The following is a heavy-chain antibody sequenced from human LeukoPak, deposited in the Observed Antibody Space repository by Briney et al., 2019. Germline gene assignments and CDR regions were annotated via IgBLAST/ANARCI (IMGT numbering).Heavy chain of an antibody. V-gene: IGHV3-74*01. J-gene: IGHJ6*03. Sequence: GGSLRLSCAAPGFTFSSYWMHWVRQAPGKGLVWVSRINSDGSSTSYADSVKGRFTISRDNAKNTLYLQMNSLRSDDTAVYYCARGLLTRSYGYGYYYMDVWGKGTTVTVSS. CDR3: ARGLLTRSYGYGYYYMDV. CDR2: INSDGSST. D-gene: IGHD5-18*01. CDR1: GFTFSSYW.